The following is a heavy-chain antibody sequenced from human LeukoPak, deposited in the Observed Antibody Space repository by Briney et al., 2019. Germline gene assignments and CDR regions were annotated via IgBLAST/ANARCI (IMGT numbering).Heavy chain of an antibody. J-gene: IGHJ4*02. CDR3: ARAYYGSGSYYVDY. Sequence: GGSLRLSCAASGFTFISYWMSWVRQAPGKGLEWVANIKQDGSEKFYVDSVKGRFTVSRDNAKNSLYLQMNSLRAEDTAVYYCARAYYGSGSYYVDYWGQGTLVTVSS. CDR2: IKQDGSEK. D-gene: IGHD3-10*01. V-gene: IGHV3-7*01. CDR1: GFTFISYW.